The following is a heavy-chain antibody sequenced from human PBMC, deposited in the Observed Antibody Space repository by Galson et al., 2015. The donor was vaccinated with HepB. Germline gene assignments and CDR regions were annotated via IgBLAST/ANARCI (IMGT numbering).Heavy chain of an antibody. V-gene: IGHV3-7*03. D-gene: IGHD6-19*01. J-gene: IGHJ4*02. CDR2: IKQDGSEK. CDR1: GFTFSSYW. Sequence: SLRLSCAASGFTFSSYWMSWVRQAPGKGLEWVANIKQDGSEKYYVDSVKGRFTISRDNAKNSLYLQMNSLRAEDTAVYYCARDLWYSSGWQGDYWGQGTLVTVSS. CDR3: ARDLWYSSGWQGDY.